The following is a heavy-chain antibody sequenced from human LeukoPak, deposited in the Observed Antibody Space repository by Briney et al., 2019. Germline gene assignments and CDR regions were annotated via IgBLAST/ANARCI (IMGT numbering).Heavy chain of an antibody. CDR3: ARGYCSSTSCYGGFDP. CDR2: INPNSGGT. D-gene: IGHD2-2*01. J-gene: IGHJ5*02. V-gene: IGHV1-2*02. CDR1: GCTFTGYY. Sequence: ASVKVSCKASGCTFTGYYMHWVRQAPGQGLEWMGWINPNSGGTNYAQKFQGRVTMTRDTSISTAYMELSSLRSEDTAVYYCARGYCSSTSCYGGFDPWGQGTLVTVSS.